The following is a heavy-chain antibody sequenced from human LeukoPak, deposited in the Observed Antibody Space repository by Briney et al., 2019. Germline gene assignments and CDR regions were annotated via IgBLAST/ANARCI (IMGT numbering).Heavy chain of an antibody. D-gene: IGHD5-12*01. CDR1: GFTFSSYG. Sequence: PGRSLRLSCAASGFTFSSYGMHWVRQAPGKGLERVAIISSDGSKRHYADSVKGRFTISRDNSKNTVYIQMNNLRSEDTAVYYCAKKYSGYGDFYYYGMDAWGQGTTVTVSS. CDR3: AKKYSGYGDFYYYGMDA. J-gene: IGHJ6*02. V-gene: IGHV3-30*18. CDR2: ISSDGSKR.